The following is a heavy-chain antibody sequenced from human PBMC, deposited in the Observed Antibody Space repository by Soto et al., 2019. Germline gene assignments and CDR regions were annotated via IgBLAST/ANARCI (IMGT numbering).Heavy chain of an antibody. V-gene: IGHV4-59*01. CDR1: GASIGGDS. D-gene: IGHD2-8*01. Sequence: PSETLSLTCTVSGASIGGDSWSWIRQSPGKGLDFVGYICHCGSNNYNPSLKRRVTISMDTSKNQFSLRLSSVTAADTAVYYCARAGIVQVSYAMDVWGQGTTVTVSS. CDR3: ARAGIVQVSYAMDV. CDR2: ICHCGSN. J-gene: IGHJ6*02.